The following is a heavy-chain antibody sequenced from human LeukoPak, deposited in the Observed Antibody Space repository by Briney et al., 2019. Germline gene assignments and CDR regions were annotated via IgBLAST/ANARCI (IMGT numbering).Heavy chain of an antibody. V-gene: IGHV4-59*08. D-gene: IGHD3-10*01. CDR3: ARQPKSCAPGIFITGKACWFDS. Sequence: LSETLSLTCTVSGASISSYYWSWIRQPPGKGLEWIGYIYYSGSTNYNPSLKSRVTISVDTSKNQFSLKLSSVTAADTAVYYCARQPKSCAPGIFITGKACWFDSWGQGTLVTVSP. CDR1: GASISSYY. CDR2: IYYSGST. J-gene: IGHJ5*01.